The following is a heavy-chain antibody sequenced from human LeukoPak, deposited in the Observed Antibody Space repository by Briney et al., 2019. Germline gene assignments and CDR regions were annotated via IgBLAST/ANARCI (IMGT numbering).Heavy chain of an antibody. CDR2: INFDGSYA. V-gene: IGHV3-33*07. CDR1: GFTFSVHG. J-gene: IGHJ4*02. CDR3: ARDAN. Sequence: GGSLRLSCAASGFTFSVHGMYWVRQAPGKGLEWLAYINFDGSYAYFAGSVKGRSTISRDNSKSTVSLQMNRLRVDDKAICYCARDANWGQGTLVTVSS.